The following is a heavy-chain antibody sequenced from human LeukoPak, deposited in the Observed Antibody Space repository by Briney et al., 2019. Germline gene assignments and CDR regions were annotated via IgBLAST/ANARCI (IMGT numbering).Heavy chain of an antibody. CDR2: ISGSGGST. J-gene: IGHJ4*02. CDR1: GFTFSSYA. V-gene: IGHV3-23*01. D-gene: IGHD3-10*01. Sequence: GGSLRLSCAASGFTFSSYAMSWVRQAPGKGLEWVSAISGSGGSTYYADSVRGRFTISRDNSKSTLYLQMNSLRAEDTAVYYCAKGPGWFGELLVGYDYWGQGTLVTVSS. CDR3: AKGPGWFGELLVGYDY.